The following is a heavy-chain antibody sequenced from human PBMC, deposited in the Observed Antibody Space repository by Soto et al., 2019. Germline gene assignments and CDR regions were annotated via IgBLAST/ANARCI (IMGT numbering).Heavy chain of an antibody. D-gene: IGHD3-22*01. Sequence: QVQLEQSGAEVKKPGSSVKVSCKASGGTFSSYAISWVRQAPGQGLEWMGGIIPIFGTANYAQKFQGRVTITADEFTRTAXMGLSSLRSEDTAVYYCARDDPSYPYDSSHDAFDIWGQGTMVTVSS. J-gene: IGHJ3*02. CDR2: IIPIFGTA. V-gene: IGHV1-69*12. CDR1: GGTFSSYA. CDR3: ARDDPSYPYDSSHDAFDI.